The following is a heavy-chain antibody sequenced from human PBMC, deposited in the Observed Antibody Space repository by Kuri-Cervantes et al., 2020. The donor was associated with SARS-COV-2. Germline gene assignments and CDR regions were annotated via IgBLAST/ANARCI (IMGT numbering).Heavy chain of an antibody. Sequence: SETLSLTVTVSGCSTSSYDWSWIRKPPGKGLEWMGFNYNIGSTNSNPSLKRRVTISGDTSKNQFSLKLSSVCAADTAVYYCARVGRSTSCPSLCYGMDVWGQGTTVTVSS. CDR1: GCSTSSYD. D-gene: IGHD2-2*01. V-gene: IGHV4-59*01. J-gene: IGHJ6*02. CDR2: NYNIGST. CDR3: ARVGRSTSCPSLCYGMDV.